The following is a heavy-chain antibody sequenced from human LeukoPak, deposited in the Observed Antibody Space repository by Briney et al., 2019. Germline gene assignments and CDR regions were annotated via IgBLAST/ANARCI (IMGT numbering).Heavy chain of an antibody. J-gene: IGHJ4*02. D-gene: IGHD3-22*01. CDR1: GFTFSSYW. CDR3: ARESGYYYDSSGYYYL. V-gene: IGHV3-7*01. Sequence: GGSLRLSCAASGFTFSSYWMSWVRQAPGKGLEWVANIKQDGSEKYYVDSVKGRFTISRDNAKNSLYLQMNSLRAEDTAVYYCARESGYYYDSSGYYYLWGQGTLVTVSS. CDR2: IKQDGSEK.